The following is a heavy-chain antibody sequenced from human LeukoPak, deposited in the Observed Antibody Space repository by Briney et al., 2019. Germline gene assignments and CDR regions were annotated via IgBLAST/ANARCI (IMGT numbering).Heavy chain of an antibody. D-gene: IGHD6-13*01. CDR2: MNPNSGNT. V-gene: IGHV1-8*01. J-gene: IGHJ5*02. CDR1: GYTFTSYD. CDR3: YGDRIVAAGDNWFDP. Sequence: GASVKVSCKASGYTFTSYDINWVRQATGQGLEWMGWMNPNSGNTGHAQKFQGRVTMTRNTSISKAYMELSSLRSEDTAVYYCYGDRIVAAGDNWFDPWGQGTLVTVSS.